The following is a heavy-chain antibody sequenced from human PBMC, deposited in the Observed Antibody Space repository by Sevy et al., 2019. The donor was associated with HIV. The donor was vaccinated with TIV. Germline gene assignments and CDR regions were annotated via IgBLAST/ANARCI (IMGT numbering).Heavy chain of an antibody. CDR3: ARRDSANSFEI. D-gene: IGHD1-26*01. J-gene: IGHJ3*02. CDR2: ILAGGGST. V-gene: IGHV3-23*01. CDR1: GFTFSNYG. Sequence: GSLRLSCAASGFTFSNYGMSWVRQAPGKGLEWVSSILAGGGSTYYADSVKGRFTISRDNSKNTLFLQMNSLRAEDTAVYYCARRDSANSFEIWGQGTMVTVS.